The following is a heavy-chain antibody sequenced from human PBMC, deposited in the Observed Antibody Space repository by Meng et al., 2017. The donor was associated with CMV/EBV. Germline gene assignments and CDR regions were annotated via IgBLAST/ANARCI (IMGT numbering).Heavy chain of an antibody. D-gene: IGHD1-26*01. J-gene: IGHJ6*02. V-gene: IGHV3-48*04. Sequence: GGSLRLSCAASGFTFDDYGMSWVRQAPGKGLEWVSYISSSSSTIYYADSVKGRFTISRDNAKNSLYLQMNSLRAEDTAVYYCARDGEVGATLYYYYGMDVWGQGTTVTVSS. CDR1: GFTFDDYG. CDR2: ISSSSSTI. CDR3: ARDGEVGATLYYYYGMDV.